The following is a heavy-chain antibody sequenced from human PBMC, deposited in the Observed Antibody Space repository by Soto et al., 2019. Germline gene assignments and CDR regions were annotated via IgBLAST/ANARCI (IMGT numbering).Heavy chain of an antibody. V-gene: IGHV1-69*13. J-gene: IGHJ4*02. CDR1: GGTFSSYA. CDR3: ARDITTGTTSQVDY. D-gene: IGHD1-1*01. Sequence: SVKVSCKASGGTFSSYAISWVRQAPGQGLEWMGGIIPIFGTANYAQKFQGRVTMTADESTSTAYMELSSLRSEDTAVYYCARDITTGTTSQVDYWGKGTPVTVSS. CDR2: IIPIFGTA.